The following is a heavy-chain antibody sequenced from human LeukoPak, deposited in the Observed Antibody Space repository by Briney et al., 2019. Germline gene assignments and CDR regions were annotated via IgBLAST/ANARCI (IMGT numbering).Heavy chain of an antibody. CDR1: GFTFSSYA. J-gene: IGHJ4*02. V-gene: IGHV3-30-3*01. CDR2: ISYDGSNK. CDR3: ARGSPAGLPKDPSFDY. Sequence: PGRSLRLSCAASGFTFSSYAMHWVRQVPGKGLEWVAVISYDGSNKYYADSVKGRFTISRDNSKNTLYLQMNSLRAEDTAVYYCARGSPAGLPKDPSFDYWGQGTLVTVSS. D-gene: IGHD2-21*02.